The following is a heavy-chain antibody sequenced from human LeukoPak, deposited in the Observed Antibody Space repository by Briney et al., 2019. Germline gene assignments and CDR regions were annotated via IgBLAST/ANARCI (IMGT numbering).Heavy chain of an antibody. CDR3: ATDYSSSRYPGDY. J-gene: IGHJ4*02. CDR2: IKQDGSEK. Sequence: GGSLRLSCAASGFTFSSYWMSWVRQAPGKGLEWVANIKQDGSEKYYVDSVKGRFTISRDNAKNSLYLQMNSLRAEDTAVYYCATDYSSSRYPGDYWGQGTLVTVSS. D-gene: IGHD6-13*01. V-gene: IGHV3-7*01. CDR1: GFTFSSYW.